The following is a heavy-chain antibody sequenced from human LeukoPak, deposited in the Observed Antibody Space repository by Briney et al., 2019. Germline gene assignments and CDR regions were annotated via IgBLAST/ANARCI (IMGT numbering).Heavy chain of an antibody. V-gene: IGHV4-34*01. J-gene: IGHJ4*02. D-gene: IGHD2-15*01. CDR2: INHSGST. CDR1: GGSFSVYY. Sequence: SETLSLTCAVYGGSFSVYYWSWIRQPPGKGLEWIGEINHSGSTNFNPSLKSRVTISVDTSKNQFSLKLSSVTAADTAVYYCARAPLGYCSGGSCYGVDYWGQGTLVTVSS. CDR3: ARAPLGYCSGGSCYGVDY.